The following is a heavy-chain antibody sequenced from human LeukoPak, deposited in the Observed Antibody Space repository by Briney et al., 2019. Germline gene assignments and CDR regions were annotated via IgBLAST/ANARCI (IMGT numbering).Heavy chain of an antibody. J-gene: IGHJ4*02. V-gene: IGHV4-59*12. CDR1: GGSISSYY. CDR3: ARGMTQHGMFDY. D-gene: IGHD1-14*01. CDR2: IYYSGST. Sequence: PSETLSLTCTVSGGSISSYYWSWIRQPPGKGLEWIGYIYYSGSTNYNPSLKSRVTISVDTSKNQFSLKLSSVTAADTAVYYCARGMTQHGMFDYWGQGTLVTVSS.